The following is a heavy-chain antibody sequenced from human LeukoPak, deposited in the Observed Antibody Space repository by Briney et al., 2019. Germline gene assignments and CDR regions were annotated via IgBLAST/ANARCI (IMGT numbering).Heavy chain of an antibody. CDR2: VNQDGSEK. D-gene: IGHD2-15*01. V-gene: IGHV3-7*01. CDR1: GFTFSNYW. J-gene: IGHJ4*02. CDR3: VRGFGRTGDGGY. Sequence: GGSLRLSCAASGFTFSNYWMSWVRLAPGKGLEWVANVNQDGSEKYYVDSVQGRFTISRDNAKNSLYLQVDSLRAEDTAVYYCVRGFGRTGDGGYWGQGTLVTVSS.